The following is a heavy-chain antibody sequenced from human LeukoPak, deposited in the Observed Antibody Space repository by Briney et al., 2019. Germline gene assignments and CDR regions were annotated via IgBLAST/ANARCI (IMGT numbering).Heavy chain of an antibody. Sequence: ASVKVSCKASGYTFTSYYMHWVRQAPGQGLEWMGIVNPSGGSTSYAQRFQGRVTMTRDTSTSTVYMELSSLRSEDTAVYYCARDEMDRAHPPAPSDFWSGLLWSYFDYWGQGTLVTVSS. CDR3: ARDEMDRAHPPAPSDFWSGLLWSYFDY. CDR2: VNPSGGST. V-gene: IGHV1-46*01. CDR1: GYTFTSYY. J-gene: IGHJ4*02. D-gene: IGHD3-3*01.